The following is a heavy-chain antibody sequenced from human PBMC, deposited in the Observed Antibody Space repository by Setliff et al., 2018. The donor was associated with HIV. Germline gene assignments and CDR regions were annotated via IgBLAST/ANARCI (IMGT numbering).Heavy chain of an antibody. CDR3: ARGHRTSDAFDV. V-gene: IGHV3-23*01. Sequence: PGGSLRLSCAASGFTFSNYAMSWVRQAPGEGLEWVSAILSTGERTFYADSVKGRFTISRDNSKNTLDLQMNSLRVDDTAIYYCARGHRTSDAFDVWGQGTMVTVSS. J-gene: IGHJ3*01. CDR2: ILSTGERT. CDR1: GFTFSNYA. D-gene: IGHD2-2*01.